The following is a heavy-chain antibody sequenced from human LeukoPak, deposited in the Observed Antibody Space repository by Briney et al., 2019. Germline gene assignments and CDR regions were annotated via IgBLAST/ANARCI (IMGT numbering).Heavy chain of an antibody. V-gene: IGHV4-30-4*08. Sequence: SETLSLTCTVSGGSISSGDYYWSWIRQPPGKGLEWIGYIYYSGSTYYNPSLKSRVTISVDTSKNQFSLKLSSVTAADTAVYYCASGQSFITIFYWGQGTLVTVSS. CDR2: IYYSGST. CDR3: ASGQSFITIFY. D-gene: IGHD3-3*01. J-gene: IGHJ4*02. CDR1: GGSISSGDYY.